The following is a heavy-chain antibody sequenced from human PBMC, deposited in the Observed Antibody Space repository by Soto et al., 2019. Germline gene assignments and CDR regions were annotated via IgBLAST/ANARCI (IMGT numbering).Heavy chain of an antibody. D-gene: IGHD3-10*01. CDR1: GFTLSNYG. CDR2: ISHDESFK. Sequence: PGGSLRLSCAATGFTLSNYGMHWVRQAPGKGLEWVAVISHDESFKYYADSVKGRFTISRDNSKNTLYLQMNSLRPEDTAVYHCAKDISRIIWFDPWGQGTLVTVSS. J-gene: IGHJ5*02. V-gene: IGHV3-30*18. CDR3: AKDISRIIWFDP.